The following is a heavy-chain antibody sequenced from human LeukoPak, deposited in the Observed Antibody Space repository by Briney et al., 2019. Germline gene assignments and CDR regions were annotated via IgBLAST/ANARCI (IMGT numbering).Heavy chain of an antibody. CDR2: ISGSSSTI. D-gene: IGHD2-2*01. CDR3: AKAIPGPMPGLDH. V-gene: IGHV3-48*04. Sequence: GGSLRLSCAASGFTFSTYAMSWVRQAPGKGLEWVSYISGSSSTIFYADSVKGRFTISRDNAKNSLFLQMNSLRAEDTAVYYCAKAIPGPMPGLDHWGQGTLVTVSS. J-gene: IGHJ4*02. CDR1: GFTFSTYA.